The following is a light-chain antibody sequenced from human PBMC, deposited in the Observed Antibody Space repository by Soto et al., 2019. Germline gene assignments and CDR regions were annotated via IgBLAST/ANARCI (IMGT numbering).Light chain of an antibody. V-gene: IGLV2-23*01. CDR2: EGS. CDR1: SSDVGSYNL. Sequence: QSALTQPASVSRSPGQSITLSCTGTSSDVGSYNLVSWYQQHPGKAPKLMIYEGSKRPSGVSNRFSGSKSGNTASLTISGLQAEDEADYYCCSYAGSSTYVVFGGGTKLTVL. CDR3: CSYAGSSTYVV. J-gene: IGLJ2*01.